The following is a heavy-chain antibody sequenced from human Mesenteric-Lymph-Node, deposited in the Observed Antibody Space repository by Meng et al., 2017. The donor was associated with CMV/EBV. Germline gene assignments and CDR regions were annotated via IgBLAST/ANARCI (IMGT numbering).Heavy chain of an antibody. Sequence: ASVKVSCKASGYTFTSYGISWVRQAPGQGLEWMGWISAYNGNTNYAQKLQGRVTMTTDTSTNTSYMELRSLTSDDTAVYYCARDRSLIFGVGTRDYYGIDVWGQGTTVTVSS. CDR3: ARDRSLIFGVGTRDYYGIDV. CDR2: ISAYNGNT. J-gene: IGHJ6*02. CDR1: GYTFTSYG. D-gene: IGHD3-3*01. V-gene: IGHV1-18*01.